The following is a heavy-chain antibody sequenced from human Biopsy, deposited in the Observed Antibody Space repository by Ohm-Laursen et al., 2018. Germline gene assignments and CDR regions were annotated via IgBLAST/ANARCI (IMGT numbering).Heavy chain of an antibody. V-gene: IGHV3-30*18. CDR3: TKERRGFYSER. D-gene: IGHD3-22*01. CDR1: GFTYRDYP. J-gene: IGHJ4*02. Sequence: SLRLSCAASGFTYRDYPLHWFCRAPGRGLGWVAIITHDGSKTYYADSVEGRFTISRDQFKSTVYLQLNSLRTEDTAIYYCTKERRGFYSERWGQGTPVTVSS. CDR2: ITHDGSKT.